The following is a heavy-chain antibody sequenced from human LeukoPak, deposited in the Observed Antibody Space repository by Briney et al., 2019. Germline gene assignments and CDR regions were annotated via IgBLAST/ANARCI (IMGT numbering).Heavy chain of an antibody. Sequence: ASVKVSCKASGYTFTGYYMHWVRQAPGQGLEWMGIINPSGGTTIYAQKFQGRVTMTRDTSTSTVYMELSSLRSEDTAVYYCARAQLEWLVPNWFDPWGQGTLVTVSS. D-gene: IGHD3-3*01. V-gene: IGHV1-46*01. CDR1: GYTFTGYY. J-gene: IGHJ5*02. CDR3: ARAQLEWLVPNWFDP. CDR2: INPSGGTT.